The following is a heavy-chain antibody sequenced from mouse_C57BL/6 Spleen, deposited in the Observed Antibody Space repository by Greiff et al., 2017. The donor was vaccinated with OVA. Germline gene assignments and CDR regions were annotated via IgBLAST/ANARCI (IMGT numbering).Heavy chain of an antibody. J-gene: IGHJ4*01. CDR3: ARRGGYGSSSGMDY. CDR1: GYAFSSYW. D-gene: IGHD1-1*01. CDR2: IYPGDGDT. Sequence: QVHVKQSGAELVKPGASVKISCKASGYAFSSYWMNWVKQRPGKGLEWIGQIYPGDGDTNYNGKFKGKATLTADKSSSTAYMQLSSLTSEDSAVYFCARRGGYGSSSGMDYWGQGTSVTVSS. V-gene: IGHV1-80*01.